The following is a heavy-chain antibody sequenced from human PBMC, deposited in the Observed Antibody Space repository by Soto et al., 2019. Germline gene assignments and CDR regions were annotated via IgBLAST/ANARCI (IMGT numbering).Heavy chain of an antibody. CDR1: GYTFTGYY. Sequence: ASVKVSCKASGYTFTGYYMHWVRQAPGQGLEWMGWINPNSGGTNYAQKFQGRVTMTRDTSISTAYMELSRLRSDDTAVYYCAREMIHRFMAAGTEDYYYGMDVWGQATTVTGSS. D-gene: IGHD6-13*01. V-gene: IGHV1-2*02. J-gene: IGHJ6*02. CDR2: INPNSGGT. CDR3: AREMIHRFMAAGTEDYYYGMDV.